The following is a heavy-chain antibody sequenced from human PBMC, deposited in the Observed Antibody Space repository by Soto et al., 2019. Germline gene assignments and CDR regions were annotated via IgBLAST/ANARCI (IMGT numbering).Heavy chain of an antibody. CDR2: ISGSGGST. CDR3: ATAPNYDFWSGYSNWFDP. Sequence: PGGSLRLSCAAAGFTFSTYAMSWVRQAPGKGLEWVSGISGSGGSTYYADSVKGRFTISRDNSKNTLYLQMNSLRAEGTAVYYCATAPNYDFWSGYSNWFDPWGQGTLVTV. V-gene: IGHV3-23*01. D-gene: IGHD3-3*01. J-gene: IGHJ5*02. CDR1: GFTFSTYA.